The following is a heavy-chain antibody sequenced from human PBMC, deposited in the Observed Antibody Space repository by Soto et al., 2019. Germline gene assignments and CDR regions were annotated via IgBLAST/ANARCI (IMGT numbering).Heavy chain of an antibody. CDR1: RDSIIGLY. V-gene: IGHV4-4*07. CDR2: IYSSGET. Sequence: PSETLSLTCTVPRDSIIGLYWTWSRQPAGKGLEWIGRIYSSGETNYNPSLTGRVIMSLDTSKNQFSLNLTSVTAADTAVYYCARASQCKSYFDCFAWLDYWGQGTLVTVSS. CDR3: ARASQCKSYFDCFAWLDY. D-gene: IGHD3-9*01. J-gene: IGHJ4*02.